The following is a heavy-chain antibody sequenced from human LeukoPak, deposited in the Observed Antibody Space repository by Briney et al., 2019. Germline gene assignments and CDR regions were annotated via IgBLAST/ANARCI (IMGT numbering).Heavy chain of an antibody. CDR3: ARVGHNWFDP. CDR2: IYHSGRT. V-gene: IGHV4-4*02. CDR1: GXSISSPNG. J-gene: IGHJ5*02. D-gene: IGHD1-26*01. Sequence: SETLSLTCAVSGXSISSPNGWTWVRQPPGKGLEWIGEIYHSGRTNSNPSLESRVIMSVDKSKNQFSLKLTSVTAADTAVYYCARVGHNWFDPWGQGTLVTVSS.